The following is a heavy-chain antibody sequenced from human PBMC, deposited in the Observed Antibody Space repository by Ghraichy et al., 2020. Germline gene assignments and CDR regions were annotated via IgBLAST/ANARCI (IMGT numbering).Heavy chain of an antibody. V-gene: IGHV4-39*01. Sequence: ETLSLTCTVSGGSISSSSYYWGWIRQPPGKGLEWIGSIYYSGSTYYNPSLKSRVTISVDTSKNQFSLKLSSVTAADTTVYYCARRLVAGPFDPWGQGTLVTVSS. J-gene: IGHJ5*02. CDR2: IYYSGST. CDR1: GGSISSSSYY. CDR3: ARRLVAGPFDP. D-gene: IGHD2-15*01.